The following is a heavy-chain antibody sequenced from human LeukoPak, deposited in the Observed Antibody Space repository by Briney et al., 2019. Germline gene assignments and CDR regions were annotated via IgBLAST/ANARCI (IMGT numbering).Heavy chain of an antibody. CDR2: ISSSGSGDNT. CDR1: GVTLSTYA. V-gene: IGHV3-23*01. Sequence: GGSLRLSCAASGVTLSTYAMSWARQAPGKGLEWVSGISSSGSGDNTYYADSVKGRFTISRDNSKNTLYLQMNSLRAEDTAVYYCAKVAIYSGSYRCLDYWGQGTLVTVS. J-gene: IGHJ4*02. D-gene: IGHD1-26*01. CDR3: AKVAIYSGSYRCLDY.